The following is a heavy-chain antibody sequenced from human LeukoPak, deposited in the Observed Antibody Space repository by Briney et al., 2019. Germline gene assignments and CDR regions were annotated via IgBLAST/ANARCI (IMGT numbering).Heavy chain of an antibody. CDR2: INHSGNT. Sequence: SETLSLTCAVYGGSFSGYYWSWIRQPPGKGLEWIGEINHSGNTNYNPSLKSRLTISLDTSKNQFSLKLSSVTAADTAVYYCARGGDSSGYEGRFDPWGQGTLVTVSS. V-gene: IGHV4-34*01. CDR3: ARGGDSSGYEGRFDP. CDR1: GGSFSGYY. J-gene: IGHJ5*02. D-gene: IGHD3-22*01.